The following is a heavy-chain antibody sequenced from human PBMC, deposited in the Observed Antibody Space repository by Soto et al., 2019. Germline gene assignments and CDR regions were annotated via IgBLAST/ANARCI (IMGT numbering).Heavy chain of an antibody. CDR1: GGSFSGYY. D-gene: IGHD1-26*01. CDR3: ASSSWEPSRFYCFDY. J-gene: IGHJ4*02. CDR2: INHSGST. V-gene: IGHV4-34*01. Sequence: SATLSLTCAVYGGSFSGYYWSWIRQPPGKGLEWIGEINHSGSTNYNPSLKSRVTISVDTSKNQFSLKLSSVTAADTAVYYCASSSWEPSRFYCFDYWGQGTLVTVSS.